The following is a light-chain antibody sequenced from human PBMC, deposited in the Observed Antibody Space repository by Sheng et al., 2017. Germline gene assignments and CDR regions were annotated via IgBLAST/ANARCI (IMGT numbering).Light chain of an antibody. J-gene: IGKJ4*01. CDR1: QSVSSS. Sequence: EIVLTQSPGTLSLSPGERATLSCRASQSVSSSFLAWYQQKPGQAPRLLISAESTRATGVPARFSGSGSGTEFTLTITNVRSEDYAIYYCQQYNNRLTFGGGTKVEIE. CDR3: QQYNNRLT. V-gene: IGKV3-15*01. CDR2: AES.